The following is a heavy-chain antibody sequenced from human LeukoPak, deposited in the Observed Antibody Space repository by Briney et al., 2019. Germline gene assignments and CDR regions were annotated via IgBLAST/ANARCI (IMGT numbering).Heavy chain of an antibody. CDR2: VYYGGSA. V-gene: IGHV4-59*08. D-gene: IGHD4-23*01. CDR3: ARHLDYGGNSGYFDY. J-gene: IGHJ4*02. CDR1: GDAISSHY. Sequence: KPSETLSLTCTVSGDAISSHYWSWIRQPPGTGLEWIGYVYYGGSAHYNPSLKTRVTISVDTSKNQFSLRLSSVTAADTAAYYCARHLDYGGNSGYFDYWGQGTLVTVSS.